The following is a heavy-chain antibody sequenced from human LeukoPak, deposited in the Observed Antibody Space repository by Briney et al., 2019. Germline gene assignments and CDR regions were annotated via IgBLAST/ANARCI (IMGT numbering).Heavy chain of an antibody. CDR1: GYSISSGYY. Sequence: SETLSLTCAVSGYSISSGYYWGWIRQPPGKGLEWIGEINHSGSTNYNPSLKSRVTISVDTSKNQFSLKLSSVTAADTAVYYCARGDSSGSACYFDYWGQGTLVTLSS. CDR2: INHSGST. V-gene: IGHV4-38-2*01. CDR3: ARGDSSGSACYFDY. J-gene: IGHJ4*02. D-gene: IGHD3-22*01.